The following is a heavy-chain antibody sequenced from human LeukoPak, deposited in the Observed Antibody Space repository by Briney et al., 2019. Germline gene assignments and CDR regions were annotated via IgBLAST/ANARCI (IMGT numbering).Heavy chain of an antibody. D-gene: IGHD1-26*01. CDR3: ARALVGATPFGY. V-gene: IGHV3-21*05. CDR1: GFTFSSYE. J-gene: IGHJ4*02. CDR2: ISSSSSYI. Sequence: PGGSLRLSCAASGFTFSSYEMNWVRQAPGKGLEWVSYISSSSSYIYYADSVKGRFTISRDNAKNSLYLQMNSLRAEDTAVYYCARALVGATPFGYWGQGTLVAVSS.